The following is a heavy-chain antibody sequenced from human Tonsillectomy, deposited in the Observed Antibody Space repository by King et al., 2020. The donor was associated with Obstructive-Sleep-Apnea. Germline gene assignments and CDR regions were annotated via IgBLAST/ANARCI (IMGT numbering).Heavy chain of an antibody. CDR1: GFTFSSYW. D-gene: IGHD3-22*01. Sequence: VQLVESGGGLVQPGGSLRLSCAASGFTFSSYWMHWVRQAPGKGLVWVSRINSDGSSTSYADTVKGRFTISRDTAKNTLYRQMNSLRAEDTAVYYCARRRCYYYYFDYWGQGPLLTVPS. CDR3: ARRRCYYYYFDY. J-gene: IGHJ4*02. V-gene: IGHV3-74*01. CDR2: INSDGSST.